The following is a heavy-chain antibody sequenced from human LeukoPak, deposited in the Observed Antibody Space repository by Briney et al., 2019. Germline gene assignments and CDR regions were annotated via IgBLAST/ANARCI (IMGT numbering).Heavy chain of an antibody. V-gene: IGHV3-23*01. CDR3: ARRSGVAVAGAFDY. Sequence: LSLTRAVYGESFSGYYWSWIRQPPGKGLEWVSAIGGSGDTTYYADSVKGRFTISRDNSKNTLHLQMNSLRAEDTAVYFCARRSGVAVAGAFDYWGQGTLVTVSS. D-gene: IGHD6-19*01. CDR1: GESFSGYY. CDR2: IGGSGDTT. J-gene: IGHJ4*02.